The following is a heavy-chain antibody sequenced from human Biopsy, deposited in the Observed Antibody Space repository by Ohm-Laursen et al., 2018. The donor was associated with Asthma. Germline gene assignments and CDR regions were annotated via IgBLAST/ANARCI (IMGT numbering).Heavy chain of an antibody. CDR3: ASDFPKDNVRYNFQF. CDR1: GYSLTDLS. V-gene: IGHV1-24*01. CDR2: HDHEEGGT. Sequence: ASVKVSCKISGYSLTDLSMHWVRQAPGQGLEWMGGHDHEEGGTENARRFQGRVTMTEDTSTDTAYMELSSLSSDDTAVYYCASDFPKDNVRYNFQFWGQGTLVTVSS. J-gene: IGHJ4*02. D-gene: IGHD5-18*01.